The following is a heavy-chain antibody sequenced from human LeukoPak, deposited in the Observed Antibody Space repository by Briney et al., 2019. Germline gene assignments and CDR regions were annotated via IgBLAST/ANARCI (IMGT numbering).Heavy chain of an antibody. CDR1: GISFSSYG. D-gene: IGHD3-9*01. CDR3: ATDISTHYFGS. J-gene: IGHJ4*02. Sequence: GGSLRPSCAASGISFSSYGMHWVRQAPGKGLEWVTFIWYDASNKYYAESVKGRFTISRDNPRNTLFLQMNSLRAEDTAIYYCATDISTHYFGSWGQGTLVTVSS. V-gene: IGHV3-30*02. CDR2: IWYDASNK.